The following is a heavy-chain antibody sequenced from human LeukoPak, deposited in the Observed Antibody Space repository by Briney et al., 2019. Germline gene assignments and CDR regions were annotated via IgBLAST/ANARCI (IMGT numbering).Heavy chain of an antibody. CDR3: ARLSVLMVYVHY. J-gene: IGHJ4*02. V-gene: IGHV3-53*01. CDR2: IYSGGST. CDR1: GFTVSSNY. D-gene: IGHD2-8*01. Sequence: GGSLRLSCAASGFTVSSNYMSWVRQAPGKGLEWVSVIYSGGSTYYADSVKGRFTISRDNSKNTLYLRMNSLRAEDTAVYYCARLSVLMVYVHYWGQGTLVTVSS.